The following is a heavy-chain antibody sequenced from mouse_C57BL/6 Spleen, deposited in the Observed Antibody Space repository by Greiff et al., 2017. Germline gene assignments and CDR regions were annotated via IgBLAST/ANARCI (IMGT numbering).Heavy chain of an antibody. V-gene: IGHV1-50*01. CDR1: GYTFTSYW. CDR3: ARSVGYFDY. D-gene: IGHD3-1*01. CDR2: IDPSDSYT. J-gene: IGHJ2*01. Sequence: VKLQQPGAELVKPGASVKLSCKASGYTFTSYWMQWVKQRPGQGLEWIGEIDPSDSYTNYNQKFKGKATLTVDTSSSTAYMQLSSLTSEDSAVYYCARSVGYFDYWGQGTTLTVSS.